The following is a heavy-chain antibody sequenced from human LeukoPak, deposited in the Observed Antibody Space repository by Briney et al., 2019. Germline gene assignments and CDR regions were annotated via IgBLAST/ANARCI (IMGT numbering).Heavy chain of an antibody. J-gene: IGHJ6*02. CDR1: GGSFSGYY. Sequence: SETLSLTCAVYGGSFSGYYWSWIRQPPGKGLEWIGEINHSGSTNYNPSLKSRVTISVDTSKNQFSLKLSSVTAADTAVYYCARDRPRGYSYYYYYGMDVWGQGTTATVSS. D-gene: IGHD3-22*01. V-gene: IGHV4-34*01. CDR2: INHSGST. CDR3: ARDRPRGYSYYYYYGMDV.